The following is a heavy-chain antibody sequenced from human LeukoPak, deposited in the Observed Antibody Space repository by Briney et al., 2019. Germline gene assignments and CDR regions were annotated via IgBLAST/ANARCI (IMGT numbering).Heavy chain of an antibody. V-gene: IGHV4-59*01. Sequence: SETLSLTCTVSGGSISSYYWSWIRQPPGKGLEWIGYIYYSGSTNYNPSLKSRVTISVDTSKNQFSLKLSSVTAADTAVYYCARLQSDILTGYYPDYWGQGTLVTVSS. CDR3: ARLQSDILTGYYPDY. J-gene: IGHJ4*02. CDR1: GGSISSYY. D-gene: IGHD3-9*01. CDR2: IYYSGST.